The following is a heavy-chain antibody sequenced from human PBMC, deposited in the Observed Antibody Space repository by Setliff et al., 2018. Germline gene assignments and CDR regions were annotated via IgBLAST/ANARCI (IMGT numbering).Heavy chain of an antibody. V-gene: IGHV3-30*03. D-gene: IGHD4-4*01. CDR1: GFTFSSYI. Sequence: LRLSCAASGFTFSSYIIHWVRQAPGKGLEWVALISYDDTKKYFADSVKGRFTISRDSSRNTLYLQMSSLRPEDTALYYCARSTETFSGEDFYFFYYMDVWGKGTTVTVSS. CDR3: ARSTETFSGEDFYFFYYMDV. J-gene: IGHJ6*03. CDR2: ISYDDTKK.